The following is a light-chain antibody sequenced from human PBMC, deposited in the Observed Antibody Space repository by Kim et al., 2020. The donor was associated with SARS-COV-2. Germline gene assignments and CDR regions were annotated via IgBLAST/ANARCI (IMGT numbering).Light chain of an antibody. J-gene: IGKJ4*01. CDR2: GAS. V-gene: IGKV3-15*01. Sequence: SAGERAALSCRASQNVSNNLAWYQKKPGQAPRLLIYGASTRATGISARFSGSGSGTEFTLTISSLQSEDFADYYCHQYNNWPLSFGGGTKVDIK. CDR3: HQYNNWPLS. CDR1: QNVSNN.